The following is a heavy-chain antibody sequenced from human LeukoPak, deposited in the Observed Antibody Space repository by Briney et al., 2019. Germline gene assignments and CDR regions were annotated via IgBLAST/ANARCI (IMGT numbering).Heavy chain of an antibody. J-gene: IGHJ3*02. Sequence: PGGSLRLSRAASGLTFSLYSMTWVRQAPGKGLEWVSSVSSSSSDIYYVDSVKGRFTISRDNAKNSLYLQMSSLRAEDTAVYYCARDGDHRAFDIWGQGTMVTVSS. CDR3: ARDGDHRAFDI. V-gene: IGHV3-21*01. D-gene: IGHD7-27*01. CDR2: VSSSSSDI. CDR1: GLTFSLYS.